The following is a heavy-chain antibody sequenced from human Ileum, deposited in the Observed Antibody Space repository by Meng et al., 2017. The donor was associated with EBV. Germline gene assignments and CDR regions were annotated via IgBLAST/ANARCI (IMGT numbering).Heavy chain of an antibody. Sequence: VRRPETGPGVVKPSEILSLTCTVSGGSVATTSDNWSWLRQPPGKGLEWIGYIDYSGSAKYNPSLQSRVDMSVDTSKNHFSLKLRSVTAADTGLYYCARGSTFILVDWGQGTLVTVSS. CDR2: IDYSGSA. D-gene: IGHD3-22*01. CDR1: GGSVATTSDN. CDR3: ARGSTFILVD. J-gene: IGHJ4*02. V-gene: IGHV4-61*03.